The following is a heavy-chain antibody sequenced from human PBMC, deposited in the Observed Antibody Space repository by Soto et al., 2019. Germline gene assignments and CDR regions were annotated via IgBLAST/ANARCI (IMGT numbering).Heavy chain of an antibody. J-gene: IGHJ6*03. CDR3: ARISVASRYMDV. V-gene: IGHV4-39*01. D-gene: IGHD5-12*01. CDR1: GGSISSSSYY. CDR2: FYYSGST. Sequence: PSETLSLTCTVSGGSISSSSYYWGWIRQSPGKGLEWIGSFYYSGSTYYSPSLKNQVTISGDTSKKQISPRLSSVTATDTALYYCARISVASRYMDVWGKGATVTVSS.